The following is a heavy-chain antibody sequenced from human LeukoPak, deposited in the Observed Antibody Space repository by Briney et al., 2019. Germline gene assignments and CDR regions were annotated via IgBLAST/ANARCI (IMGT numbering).Heavy chain of an antibody. CDR3: TRDSHYYGMDV. Sequence: PGRSLRLSCTASGFTFGDYAMSWFRQAPGKGLEWVGFIRSKAYGGTTEYAASVKGRFTISRDDSKSIAYLQMNSLKTEDTAVDYCTRDSHYYGMDVWGQGTTVTVSS. V-gene: IGHV3-49*03. J-gene: IGHJ6*02. CDR2: IRSKAYGGTT. CDR1: GFTFGDYA.